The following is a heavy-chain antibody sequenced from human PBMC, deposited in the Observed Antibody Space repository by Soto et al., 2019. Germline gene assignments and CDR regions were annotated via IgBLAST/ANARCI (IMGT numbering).Heavy chain of an antibody. CDR3: ARETGTLYFYYYGRDV. CDR2: IIPLFGSA. J-gene: IGHJ6*02. D-gene: IGHD1-1*01. V-gene: IGHV1-69*12. CDR1: GGTFKTYA. Sequence: QVQLVQSGAEVKRPGSSVRVSCKASGGTFKTYAITWVRQAPGRGLEWMGGIIPLFGSANYSQNFQGRVTITADESTNTAYMELTSLRSEDTAVYYCARETGTLYFYYYGRDVWGQGTTVTVSS.